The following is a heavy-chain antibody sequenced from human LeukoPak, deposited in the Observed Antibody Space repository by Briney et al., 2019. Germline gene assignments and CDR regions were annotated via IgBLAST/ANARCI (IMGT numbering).Heavy chain of an antibody. J-gene: IGHJ6*02. Sequence: QTGGSLRLSCAVSGFTVSSNYMSWVRQAPGKGLEWVSVIYSGGSTYYADSVKGRFTISRDNSKNTVYLQMNSLRAEDTAVYYCTGGRPDYDILTGYRYYYGMDVWGQGTTVTVSS. CDR1: GFTVSSNY. CDR2: IYSGGST. CDR3: TGGRPDYDILTGYRYYYGMDV. D-gene: IGHD3-9*01. V-gene: IGHV3-66*01.